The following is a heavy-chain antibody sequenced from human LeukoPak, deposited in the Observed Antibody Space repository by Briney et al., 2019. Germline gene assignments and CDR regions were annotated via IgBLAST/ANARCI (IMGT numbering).Heavy chain of an antibody. D-gene: IGHD3-22*01. CDR3: TRMGYYDSSGYFDAFDI. V-gene: IGHV3-21*01. CDR1: GFTFSSYS. J-gene: IGHJ3*02. Sequence: GGSLRLSCAASGFTFSSYSMNWVRQTSGKGLEWVSAISSDSNYIYYADSVKGRFTISRDNAKNSLYLQMNSLRAEDTAVYYCTRMGYYDSSGYFDAFDIWGQGTMVTVSS. CDR2: ISSDSNYI.